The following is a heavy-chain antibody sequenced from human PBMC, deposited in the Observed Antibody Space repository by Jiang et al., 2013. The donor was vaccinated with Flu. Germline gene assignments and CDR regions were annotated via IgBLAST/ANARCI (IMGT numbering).Heavy chain of an antibody. J-gene: IGHJ4*02. Sequence: GLEWIGEINLSGFSNYKPSLKSRVTMLLDMSKNQFSPTLTSVTAADTGVYYCVRVSYVAFYFDIWGLGTRVTVSS. CDR3: VRVSYVAFYFDI. D-gene: IGHD1-26*01. CDR2: INLSGFS. V-gene: IGHV4-34*01.